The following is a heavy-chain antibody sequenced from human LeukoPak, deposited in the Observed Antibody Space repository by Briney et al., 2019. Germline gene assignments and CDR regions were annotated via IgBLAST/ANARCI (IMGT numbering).Heavy chain of an antibody. CDR1: GFTFGTYS. Sequence: GGSLRLSCAASGFTFGTYSMSWVRQAPGKGLEWVSTITRSGSRTFYADSVKGRFTFSRDNSKNTLYLQMNSLRAEDTAVYYCAKAHEDYYDTSGNFDYWGQGTLVTVST. J-gene: IGHJ4*02. V-gene: IGHV3-23*01. CDR2: ITRSGSRT. D-gene: IGHD3-22*01. CDR3: AKAHEDYYDTSGNFDY.